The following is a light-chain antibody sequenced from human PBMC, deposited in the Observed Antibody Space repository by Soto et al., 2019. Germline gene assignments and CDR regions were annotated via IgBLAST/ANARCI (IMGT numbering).Light chain of an antibody. J-gene: IGKJ3*01. V-gene: IGKV1-39*01. CDR3: QQSYSTPFT. CDR2: AAS. Sequence: DIQMTQSPSSLPASVGDRVTITCRAGQSISSNLNWYQQRPGKAPELLIFAASSLQSGVPSRFSGSGSGTDFTLTISSLQPADFATCYCQQSYSTPFTFGPGTRVDLK. CDR1: QSISSN.